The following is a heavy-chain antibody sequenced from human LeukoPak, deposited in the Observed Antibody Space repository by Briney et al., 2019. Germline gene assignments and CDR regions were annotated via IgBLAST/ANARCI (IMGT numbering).Heavy chain of an antibody. D-gene: IGHD4-17*01. CDR2: ISDDGRNK. V-gene: IGHV3-30*18. J-gene: IGHJ4*02. CDR3: AKRPSDYGDYATYFDY. CDR1: GFSFISYG. Sequence: HAGGSLRLSCAASGFSFISYGMHWVRQAPGKGLEWVGVISDDGRNKKYADSVKGRFTIPRDNSKDTLYLQMNSLRDEDTAVYYCAKRPSDYGDYATYFDYWGQGTLVTVSS.